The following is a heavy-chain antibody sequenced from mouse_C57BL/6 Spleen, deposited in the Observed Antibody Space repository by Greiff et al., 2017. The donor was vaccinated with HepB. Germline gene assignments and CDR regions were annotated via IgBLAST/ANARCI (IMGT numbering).Heavy chain of an antibody. D-gene: IGHD1-1*02. Sequence: EVKLMESEGGLVQPGSSMKLSCTASGFTFSDYYMAWVRQVPEKGLEWVANINYDGSSTYYLDSLKSRFIISRDNAKNILYLQMSSLKSEDTATYYCARDYGSSNDAMDYWGQGTSVTVSS. J-gene: IGHJ4*01. V-gene: IGHV5-16*01. CDR3: ARDYGSSNDAMDY. CDR1: GFTFSDYY. CDR2: INYDGSST.